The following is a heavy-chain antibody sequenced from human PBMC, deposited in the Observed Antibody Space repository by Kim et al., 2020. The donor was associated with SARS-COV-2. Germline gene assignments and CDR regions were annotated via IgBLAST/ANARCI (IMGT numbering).Heavy chain of an antibody. Sequence: SVKVSCKASGGTFSSYAISWVRQAPGQGLEWMGGIIPIFGTANYAQKFQGRVTITADESTSTAYMELSSLRSEDTAVYYCARGEGITMVRGALYGMDVWGQGTTVTVSS. CDR3: ARGEGITMVRGALYGMDV. D-gene: IGHD3-10*01. J-gene: IGHJ6*02. V-gene: IGHV1-69*13. CDR1: GGTFSSYA. CDR2: IIPIFGTA.